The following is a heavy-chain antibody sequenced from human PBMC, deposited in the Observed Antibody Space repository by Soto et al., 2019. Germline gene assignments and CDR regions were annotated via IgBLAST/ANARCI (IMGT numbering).Heavy chain of an antibody. CDR2: IGTAGDT. J-gene: IGHJ4*02. D-gene: IGHD2-15*01. V-gene: IGHV3-13*01. CDR3: ARGYCSCGSCPFDY. CDR1: GFTFSSYD. Sequence: EVQLVESGGGLVQPGGSLRLSCAASGFTFSSYDMHWVRQATGKGLAWVSAIGTAGDTYYPGSVKGRFTISRENAKNSLYLQMNSLRAGDTAVYYCARGYCSCGSCPFDYWGQGTLVTVSS.